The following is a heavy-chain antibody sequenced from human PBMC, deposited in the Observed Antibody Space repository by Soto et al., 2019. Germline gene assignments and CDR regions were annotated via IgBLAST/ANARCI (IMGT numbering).Heavy chain of an antibody. CDR1: GFTFSSYD. CDR2: IGTAGDT. D-gene: IGHD2-21*01. Sequence: GGSLRLSCAASGFTFSSYDMHWVRQATGKGLEWVSAIGTAGDTYYPGSVKGRFTISRENAKNSLYLQMNSLRAGDTAVYYCARDKGDGSFDYWGQGALVTVSS. CDR3: ARDKGDGSFDY. J-gene: IGHJ4*02. V-gene: IGHV3-13*01.